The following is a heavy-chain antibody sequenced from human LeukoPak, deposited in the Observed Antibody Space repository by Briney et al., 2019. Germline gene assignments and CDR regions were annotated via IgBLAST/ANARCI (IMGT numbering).Heavy chain of an antibody. CDR1: GESFSGYY. J-gene: IGHJ6*03. D-gene: IGHD2-2*02. V-gene: IGHV4-34*01. CDR3: ARARYCSSTSCYTLGTTGKNTYYYYYYMDV. Sequence: SETLSLTCAVYGESFSGYYWSWIRQPPGKGLEWIGEINHSGSTNYNPSLKSRVTISVDTSKNQFSLKLSSVTAADTAVYYCARARYCSSTSCYTLGTTGKNTYYYYYYMDVWGKGTTVTVSS. CDR2: INHSGST.